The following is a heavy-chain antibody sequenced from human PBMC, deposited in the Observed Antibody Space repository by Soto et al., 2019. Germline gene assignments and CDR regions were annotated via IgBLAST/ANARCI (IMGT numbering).Heavy chain of an antibody. V-gene: IGHV3-64D*06. CDR3: ATADYYASRGYLY. CDR1: GFTIRNNA. CDR2: INTNGDST. J-gene: IGHJ4*02. D-gene: IGHD3-22*01. Sequence: GSLRLSCSASGFTIRNNAMHWVRQAPGKALEFVSAINTNGDSTYYADSVKGRLTISRDISKNTLFLQMTSLRVEDTAVYYCATADYYASRGYLYWGQGTLVTVSS.